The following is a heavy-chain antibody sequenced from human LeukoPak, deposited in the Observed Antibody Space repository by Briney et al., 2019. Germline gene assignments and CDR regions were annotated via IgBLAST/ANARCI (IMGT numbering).Heavy chain of an antibody. J-gene: IGHJ3*02. V-gene: IGHV1-3*01. CDR3: TIGLAGDWDAFDI. CDR1: GYTFTTCA. CDR2: IHADSGNT. Sequence: GASVKVSCKPSGYTFTTCAVHWVRQAPGQRLEWMGWIHADSGNTKYSQKLQGRVAIARDTSASTIYMELTSLRIEDTAVYFYTIGLAGDWDAFDIWGLGTMVTVSS. D-gene: IGHD6-19*01.